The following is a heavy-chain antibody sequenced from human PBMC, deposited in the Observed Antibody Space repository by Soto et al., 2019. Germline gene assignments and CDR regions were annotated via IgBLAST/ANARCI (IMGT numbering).Heavy chain of an antibody. V-gene: IGHV3-23*01. CDR1: GFTFSSYA. D-gene: IGHD6-19*01. CDR3: AKKGHYSSGWYLPLDY. Sequence: GGSLRLSCAASGFTFSSYAMSWVRQAPGKGLEWVSAISGSGGSTYYADSVKGRFTISRDNSKNTLYLQMNSLRAEDTAVYYCAKKGHYSSGWYLPLDYWGQGTLVTVSS. CDR2: ISGSGGST. J-gene: IGHJ4*02.